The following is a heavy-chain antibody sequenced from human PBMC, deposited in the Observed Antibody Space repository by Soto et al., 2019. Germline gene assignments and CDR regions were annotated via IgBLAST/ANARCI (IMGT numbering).Heavy chain of an antibody. CDR1: GFTFGGGA. D-gene: IGHD6-19*01. CDR2: IRCNTDSYAS. J-gene: IGHJ4*02. Sequence: GGSLRLSCAASGFTFGGGAMQACRRASGGGGEGGGEIRCNTDSYASAYAVSGRGRFSVSRYDSLNTAYLQTTSLKTEDTPVYFCTRQTDAVQWLVVPTDYNFAYWGQGTLVTVSS. CDR3: TRQTDAVQWLVVPTDYNFAY. V-gene: IGHV3-73*01.